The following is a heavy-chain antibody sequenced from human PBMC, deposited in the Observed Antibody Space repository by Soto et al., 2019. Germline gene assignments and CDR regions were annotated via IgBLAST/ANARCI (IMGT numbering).Heavy chain of an antibody. D-gene: IGHD3-3*01. CDR1: GFTFSDYY. J-gene: IGHJ6*03. Sequence: PGGSLRLSCAASGFTFSDYYMSWIRQAPGKGLEWVSYISSSGSTIYYADSVKGRFTISRDNAKNSLYLQMNSLRAEDTAVYYCARVAAIFGVVIIVRPDYYYYMDVWGKGTTVTV. CDR2: ISSSGSTI. V-gene: IGHV3-11*01. CDR3: ARVAAIFGVVIIVRPDYYYYMDV.